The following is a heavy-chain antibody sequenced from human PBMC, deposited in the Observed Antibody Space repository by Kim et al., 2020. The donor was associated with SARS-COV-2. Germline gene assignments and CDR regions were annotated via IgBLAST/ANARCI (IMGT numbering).Heavy chain of an antibody. CDR1: GYTFTSYV. CDR3: ARSQGTDTIFGVVPNWFDP. V-gene: IGHV1-18*01. CDR2: ISAYNGNT. D-gene: IGHD3-3*01. J-gene: IGHJ5*02. Sequence: ASVKVSCKASGYTFTSYVISWVRQAPGQGLEWMGWISAYNGNTNYAQKLQGRVTMTTDTSTSTAYMELRSLRSDDTAVYYCARSQGTDTIFGVVPNWFDPWGQGTLVTVSS.